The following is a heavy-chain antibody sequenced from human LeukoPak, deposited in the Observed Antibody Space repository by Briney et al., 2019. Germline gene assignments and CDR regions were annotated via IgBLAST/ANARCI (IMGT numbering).Heavy chain of an antibody. V-gene: IGHV4-59*08. D-gene: IGHD6-19*01. CDR3: ARQLKVVGTPNWFDP. Sequence: PSETLSLTCTVSGGSISSYYWSWIRQPPGKGLEWIGYIYYSGSTNYNPSLKSRVTISVDTSKNQFSLKLSSVTAADTAVYYCARQLKVVGTPNWFDPWGQGTLVTVSS. J-gene: IGHJ5*02. CDR2: IYYSGST. CDR1: GGSISSYY.